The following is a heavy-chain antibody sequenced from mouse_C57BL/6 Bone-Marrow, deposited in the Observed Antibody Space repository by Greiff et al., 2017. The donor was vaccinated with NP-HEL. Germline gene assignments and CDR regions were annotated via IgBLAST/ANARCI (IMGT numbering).Heavy chain of an antibody. Sequence: QVHVKQPGAELVKPGASVKMSCKASGYTFTSYWITWVKQRPGQGLEWIGDIYPGSGTTSYNQKFKGKATLTVDQSSSTAYMQLNSLTSEDSAVYYCARRGDGYDYWGQGTTLTVSS. J-gene: IGHJ2*01. CDR1: GYTFTSYW. V-gene: IGHV1-55*01. D-gene: IGHD2-3*01. CDR3: ARRGDGYDY. CDR2: IYPGSGTT.